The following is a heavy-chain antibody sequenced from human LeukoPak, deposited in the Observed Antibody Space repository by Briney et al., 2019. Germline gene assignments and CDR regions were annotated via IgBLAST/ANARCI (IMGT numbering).Heavy chain of an antibody. Sequence: ASVKASCKASGYTFTSYGISWVRQAPGQGLEWTGWISAYNGNTNYAQKLQGRVTMTTDTSTSTAYMELRSLRSDDTAVYYCARGARILRYFDWLYVYWGQGTLVTVSS. D-gene: IGHD3-9*01. CDR3: ARGARILRYFDWLYVY. CDR1: GYTFTSYG. V-gene: IGHV1-18*01. CDR2: ISAYNGNT. J-gene: IGHJ4*02.